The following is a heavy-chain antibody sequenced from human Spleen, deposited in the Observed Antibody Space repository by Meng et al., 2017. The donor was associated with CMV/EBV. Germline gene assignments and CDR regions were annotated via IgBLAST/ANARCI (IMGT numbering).Heavy chain of an antibody. CDR3: AKPSRQYFDWSGGFDS. Sequence: GESLKISCVASGISFSTYPMHWVRQAPGKGLEWIAVVWYVSNKKYYASSVKGRFTISRDNPGNTVYLQMNSLTAEDTAVYFCAKPSRQYFDWSGGFDSWGQGGLVTVSS. V-gene: IGHV3-33*06. J-gene: IGHJ4*02. CDR1: GISFSTYP. CDR2: VWYVSNKK. D-gene: IGHD3-9*01.